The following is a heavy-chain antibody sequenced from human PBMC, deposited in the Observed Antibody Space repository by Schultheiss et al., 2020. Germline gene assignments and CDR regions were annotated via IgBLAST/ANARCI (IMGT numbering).Heavy chain of an antibody. D-gene: IGHD5-24*01. CDR2: IYYSGST. CDR1: GGSISSGGYS. V-gene: IGHV4-30-2*05. CDR3: ARDGDGYNLSWFDP. Sequence: SETLSLTCAVSGGSISSGGYSWSWIRQPPGKGLEWIGYIYYSGSTNYNPSLKSRVTISVDTSKNQFSLKLSSVTAADTAVYYCARDGDGYNLSWFDPWGQGTTVTVSS. J-gene: IGHJ5*01.